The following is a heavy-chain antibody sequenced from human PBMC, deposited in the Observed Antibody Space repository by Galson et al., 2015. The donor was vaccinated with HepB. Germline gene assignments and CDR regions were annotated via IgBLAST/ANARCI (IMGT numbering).Heavy chain of an antibody. V-gene: IGHV3-23*01. CDR2: ITSSGGNT. Sequence: SLRLSCAASGFTFPDYAVTWFRQAPGKGLEWVSSITSSGGNTYYTDSVKGRFTISRDNSKNTLLLQLNSLRAEDTAVYYCAKDGVMVAANPYQFHYWGQGTLVTVSS. D-gene: IGHD2-15*01. CDR1: GFTFPDYA. CDR3: AKDGVMVAANPYQFHY. J-gene: IGHJ4*02.